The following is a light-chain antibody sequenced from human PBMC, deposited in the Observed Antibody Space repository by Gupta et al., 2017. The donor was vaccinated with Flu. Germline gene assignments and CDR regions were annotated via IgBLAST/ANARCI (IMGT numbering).Light chain of an antibody. Sequence: EIVLTQSPGTLSLSPGERATLSCRASQSVSSSYLAWYQQKPGQAPRLLIDGASSRATGIPASFSGSGSGTDYTLTISRLVPEDFAGYYCQQYGSSPPITFGQGTRLEIK. V-gene: IGKV3-20*01. CDR1: QSVSSSY. J-gene: IGKJ5*01. CDR3: QQYGSSPPIT. CDR2: GAS.